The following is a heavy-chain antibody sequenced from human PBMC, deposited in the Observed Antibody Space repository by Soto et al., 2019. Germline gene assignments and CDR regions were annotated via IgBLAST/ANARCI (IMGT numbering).Heavy chain of an antibody. Sequence: GGSLRLSCAASGFTFSSHTMNWVRQAPGKGLEWVGRIKSKGNGGTADYAAPVKGRFTISRDDSKNMLYLQMNSLKTEDTAVYYCTTAPNIGGYYDSTHPDAFEIWGQGTMVTVSS. J-gene: IGHJ3*02. CDR1: GFTFSSHT. V-gene: IGHV3-15*01. CDR2: IKSKGNGGTA. D-gene: IGHD3-22*01. CDR3: TTAPNIGGYYDSTHPDAFEI.